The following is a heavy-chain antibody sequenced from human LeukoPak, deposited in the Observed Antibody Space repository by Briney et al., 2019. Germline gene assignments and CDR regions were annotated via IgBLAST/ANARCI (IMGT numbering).Heavy chain of an antibody. D-gene: IGHD4-17*01. Sequence: GGSLRLSCAASGFTFSSYWMSWVRQAPGKGLEWVANIREDESEKYYVDSVRGRFTISRDNANNSLYLQMNSLRAEDTAVYYCARDLVVGDYGDNGYWGQGTLVTVSS. CDR2: IREDESEK. CDR1: GFTFSSYW. CDR3: ARDLVVGDYGDNGY. J-gene: IGHJ4*02. V-gene: IGHV3-7*01.